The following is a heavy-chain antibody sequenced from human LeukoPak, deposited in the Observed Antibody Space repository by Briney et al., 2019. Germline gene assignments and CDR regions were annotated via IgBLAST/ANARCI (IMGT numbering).Heavy chain of an antibody. D-gene: IGHD3-3*01. J-gene: IGHJ4*02. CDR3: AIAMTRYYDFWY. Sequence: SETLSLTCTVSGGSISSYYWSWIRQPPGKGLEWIGYIYYSGSTNYNPSLKSRVTISVDTSKNQFSLKLSSVTAADTAVYYCAIAMTRYYDFWYWGQGTLVTVSS. CDR2: IYYSGST. CDR1: GGSISSYY. V-gene: IGHV4-59*12.